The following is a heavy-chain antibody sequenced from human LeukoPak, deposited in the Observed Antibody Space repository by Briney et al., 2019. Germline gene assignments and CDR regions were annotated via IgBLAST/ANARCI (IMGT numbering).Heavy chain of an antibody. Sequence: SETLSLTCTVSGGSISSGDYYWSWIRQPPGKGLEWIGYIYHSGSTYYNPSLKSRVTISLDTSKNQFFLKLNSVTAADTAVYYCARYDCSGYDGNWFDPWGQGTLVTVSS. D-gene: IGHD3-22*01. J-gene: IGHJ5*02. CDR2: IYHSGST. CDR1: GGSISSGDYY. CDR3: ARYDCSGYDGNWFDP. V-gene: IGHV4-30-4*01.